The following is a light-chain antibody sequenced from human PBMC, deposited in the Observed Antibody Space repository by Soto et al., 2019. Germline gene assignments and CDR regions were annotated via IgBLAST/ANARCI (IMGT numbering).Light chain of an antibody. CDR3: AACDDSRNGRV. CDR1: NSNIGSNT. J-gene: IGLJ1*01. V-gene: IGLV1-44*01. CDR2: YDN. Sequence: QSVLTQPPSASGTPGQRVTISCSGSNSNIGSNTVNWYQQLPGTAPKLLIYYDNLRPSGVPDRISGSKSGTSASLAISGLQSDDEADYYCAACDDSRNGRVFGTGTKLTVL.